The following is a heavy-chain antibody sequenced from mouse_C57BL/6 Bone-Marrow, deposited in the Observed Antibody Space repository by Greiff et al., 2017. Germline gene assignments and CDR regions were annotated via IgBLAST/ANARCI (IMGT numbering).Heavy chain of an antibody. CDR2: IDPENGDT. D-gene: IGHD2-1*01. V-gene: IGHV14-4*01. Sequence: EVQLQQPGAELVRPGASVKLSCTASGFNINDDYMPWVKQRPEQGLEWIGWIDPENGDTDSASKFQGKAIITADTSSNTAYLQRSSLTSEDTAVYYSTSNLGWYFDVWGTGTTVTVSS. CDR3: TSNLGWYFDV. CDR1: GFNINDDY. J-gene: IGHJ1*03.